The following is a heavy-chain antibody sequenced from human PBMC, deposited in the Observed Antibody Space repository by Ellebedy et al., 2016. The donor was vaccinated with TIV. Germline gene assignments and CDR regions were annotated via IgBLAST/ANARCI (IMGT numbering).Heavy chain of an antibody. J-gene: IGHJ3*02. Sequence: GESLKISXVASRIAFDLYGMHWVRQAPGRGLEWVAVISFDGGNQYYADSVQGRFTISRDNSKNTLFLQMTRLRPEDTAVYFCAKDRSKEVQWLDDPFDIWGRGTMVTVSS. V-gene: IGHV3-30*18. CDR3: AKDRSKEVQWLDDPFDI. D-gene: IGHD6-19*01. CDR2: ISFDGGNQ. CDR1: RIAFDLYG.